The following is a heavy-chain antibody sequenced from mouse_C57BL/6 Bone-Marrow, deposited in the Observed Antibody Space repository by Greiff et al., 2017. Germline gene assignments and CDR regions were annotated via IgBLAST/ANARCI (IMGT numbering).Heavy chain of an antibody. V-gene: IGHV1-9*01. CDR1: GYTFTGYW. CDR2: ILPGSCST. D-gene: IGHD1-1*01. J-gene: IGHJ1*03. Sequence: QVQLKESGAELMKPGASVKLSCKATGYTFTGYWIEWVKQRPGHGLEWIGEILPGSCSTNYNEKFKGKATFTADTSSNTAYMQLSSLTTEDSAIYYCARESTTVVDWYFDVWGTGTTVTVSS. CDR3: ARESTTVVDWYFDV.